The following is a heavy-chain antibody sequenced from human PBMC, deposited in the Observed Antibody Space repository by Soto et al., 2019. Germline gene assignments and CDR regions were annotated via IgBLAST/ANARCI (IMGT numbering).Heavy chain of an antibody. D-gene: IGHD3-3*01. CDR2: IIPIFGTA. CDR1: GGTFSSYA. V-gene: IGHV1-69*01. CDR3: ARGVTYYDFWSGYYTDPFDY. Sequence: QVQLVQSGAEVKKPGSSVKVSCKASGGTFSSYAISWVRQAPGQGLEWMGGIIPIFGTANYAQKFQGRVTITADESTSTAYMELSSLRSGDTAVYYCARGVTYYDFWSGYYTDPFDYGGQGTRVTVSS. J-gene: IGHJ4*02.